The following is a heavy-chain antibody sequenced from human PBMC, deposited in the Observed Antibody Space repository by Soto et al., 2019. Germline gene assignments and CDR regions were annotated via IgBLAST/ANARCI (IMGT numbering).Heavy chain of an antibody. CDR3: AREWVDDFWSGYTYYYYGMDV. CDR1: GYTFTSYG. V-gene: IGHV1-18*01. CDR2: ISAYNGNT. Sequence: ASVKVSCKASGYTFTSYGISWVLQAPGQGLEWMGWISAYNGNTNYAQKLQGRVTMTTDTSTSTAYMELRSLRSDDTAVYYCAREWVDDFWSGYTYYYYGMDVWGQGXTVTVYS. D-gene: IGHD3-3*01. J-gene: IGHJ6*02.